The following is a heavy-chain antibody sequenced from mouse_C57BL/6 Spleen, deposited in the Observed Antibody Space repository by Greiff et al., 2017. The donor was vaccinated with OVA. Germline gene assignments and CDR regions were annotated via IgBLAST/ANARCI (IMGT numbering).Heavy chain of an antibody. J-gene: IGHJ4*01. D-gene: IGHD1-1*01. CDR2: IDPENGDT. Sequence: VQLQQSGAELVRPGASVKLSCTASGFNIKDDYMHWVKQRPEQGLEWIGWIDPENGDTEYASKFQGKAPITADTSSNTAYLQLSSLTSEDTAVYYCTRITTVVATRDYWGQGTSVTVSS. CDR1: GFNIKDDY. CDR3: TRITTVVATRDY. V-gene: IGHV14-4*01.